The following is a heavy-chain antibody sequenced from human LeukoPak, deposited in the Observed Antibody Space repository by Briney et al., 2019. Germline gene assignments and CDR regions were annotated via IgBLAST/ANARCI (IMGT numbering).Heavy chain of an antibody. J-gene: IGHJ4*02. CDR3: ARGGSGSGYLYYFDS. V-gene: IGHV1-2*06. CDR2: INSNSGGT. Sequence: VSVKVSCKASGYTFSDYSIHWVRQAPGQGLEWMGRINSNSGGTSYAQNFRGRVTMTRDTSITTAYMEVSGLTSDDTAVYYCARGGSGSGYLYYFDSWGQGTLVSVSS. D-gene: IGHD3-10*01. CDR1: GYTFSDYS.